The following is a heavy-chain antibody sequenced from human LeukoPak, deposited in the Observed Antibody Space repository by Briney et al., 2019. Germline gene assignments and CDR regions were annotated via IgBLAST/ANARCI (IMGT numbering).Heavy chain of an antibody. J-gene: IGHJ5*02. Sequence: ASVKVSCKASGYTFTSYYMHWVRQAPGQGLEWMGIINPSGGSTSYAQKFQGRVTMTRDTSTSTAYMELRSLRSDDTAVYYCARDPSDIVVVVAATHSGWFDPWGQGTLVTVSS. CDR1: GYTFTSYY. CDR3: ARDPSDIVVVVAATHSGWFDP. CDR2: INPSGGST. D-gene: IGHD2-15*01. V-gene: IGHV1-46*01.